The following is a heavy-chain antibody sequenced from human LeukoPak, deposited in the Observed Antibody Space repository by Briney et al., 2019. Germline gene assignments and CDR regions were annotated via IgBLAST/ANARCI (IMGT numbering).Heavy chain of an antibody. CDR3: ARQIASAGTAGFDF. D-gene: IGHD6-13*01. CDR2: IYSTGST. J-gene: IGHJ4*02. Sequence: KPSETLSLTRTVSGGSISSYYWSWIRQPAGKGLEWIGRIYSTGSTNYNPSLKSRVTMSVDTSKNQFSLRLRSVTAADTAVYYCARQIASAGTAGFDFWGQGALVTVSS. V-gene: IGHV4-4*07. CDR1: GGSISSYY.